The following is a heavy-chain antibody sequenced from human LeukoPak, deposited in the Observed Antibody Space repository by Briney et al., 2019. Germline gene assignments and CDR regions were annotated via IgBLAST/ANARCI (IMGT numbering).Heavy chain of an antibody. J-gene: IGHJ3*02. CDR1: GFTFSNAW. D-gene: IGHD1-26*01. CDR2: IKSKTDGGTT. CDR3: TTDVVGATAFDI. Sequence: GGSLRLSCAASGFTFSNAWMSWVRQAPGKGLEWVGRIKSKTDGGTTDYAAPVKGRFTISRDDSKNTLYLQMNSLKTEDTAVYYCTTDVVGATAFDIWGQGTMVTVSS. V-gene: IGHV3-15*01.